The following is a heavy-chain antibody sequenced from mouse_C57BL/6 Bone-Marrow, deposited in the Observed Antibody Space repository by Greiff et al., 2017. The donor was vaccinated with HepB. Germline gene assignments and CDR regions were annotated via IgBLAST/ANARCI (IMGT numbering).Heavy chain of an antibody. J-gene: IGHJ2*01. Sequence: VQLQESGAELVKPGASVKISCKASGYAFSSYWMNWVKQRPGKGLEWIGQIYPGDGDTNYNGKFKGKATLTADKSSSTAYMQLSSLTSEDSAVYFCARSGDGGGYFDYWGQGTTLTVSS. CDR3: ARSGDGGGYFDY. V-gene: IGHV1-80*01. CDR1: GYAFSSYW. CDR2: IYPGDGDT. D-gene: IGHD3-3*01.